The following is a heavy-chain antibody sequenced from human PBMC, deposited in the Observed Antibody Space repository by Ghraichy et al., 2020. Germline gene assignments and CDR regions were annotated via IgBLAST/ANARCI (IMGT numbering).Heavy chain of an antibody. Sequence: SETLTLTCTISGDSISNYYWSWIQQPPGKELEWIGYISDSGITNYNPSLMRRVTISLDTSKTHLSLALRSVTAADTAVYYCARRGRIGGTFGWFDSWGQGTLVTVSA. CDR1: GDSISNYY. D-gene: IGHD3-16*01. V-gene: IGHV4-59*08. CDR2: ISDSGIT. J-gene: IGHJ5*01. CDR3: ARRGRIGGTFGWFDS.